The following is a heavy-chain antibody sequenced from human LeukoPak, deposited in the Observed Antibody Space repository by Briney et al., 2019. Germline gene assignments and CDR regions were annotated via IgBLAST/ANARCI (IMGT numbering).Heavy chain of an antibody. V-gene: IGHV1-69*13. CDR3: ARAETYYDFWSGYGTKYYFDY. D-gene: IGHD3-3*01. CDR1: GYTFTNYY. J-gene: IGHJ4*02. Sequence: SVKVSCKASGYTFTNYYIHWVRQAPGQGLEWMGGIIPIFGTANYAQKFQGRVTITADESTSTAYMELSSLRSEDTAVYYCARAETYYDFWSGYGTKYYFDYWGQGTLVTVSS. CDR2: IIPIFGTA.